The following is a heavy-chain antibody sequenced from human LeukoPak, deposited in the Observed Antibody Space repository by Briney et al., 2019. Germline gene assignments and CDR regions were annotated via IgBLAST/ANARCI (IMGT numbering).Heavy chain of an antibody. CDR3: ARGRLDYSDSSGYYPYNWFDP. J-gene: IGHJ5*02. Sequence: SVKVSCKASGGTFSSYAISWVRQAPGQGLEWMGGIIPIFGTANYAQKFQGRVTITADESTSTAYMELSSLRSEDTAVYYCARGRLDYSDSSGYYPYNWFDPWGQGTLVTVSS. CDR2: IIPIFGTA. D-gene: IGHD3-22*01. CDR1: GGTFSSYA. V-gene: IGHV1-69*13.